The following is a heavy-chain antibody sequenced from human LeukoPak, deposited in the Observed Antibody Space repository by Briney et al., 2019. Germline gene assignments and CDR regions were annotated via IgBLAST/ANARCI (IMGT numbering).Heavy chain of an antibody. CDR2: IYSGGST. Sequence: PGGSLRLSCAASGFTFSSYAMSWVRQAPGKGLEWVSVIYSGGSTYYADSVKGRFTISRDNSKNTLYLQMNSLRAEDTAVYYCAKKFTGTTVISGDYFDYWGQGTLVTVSS. J-gene: IGHJ4*02. CDR1: GFTFSSYA. CDR3: AKKFTGTTVISGDYFDY. V-gene: IGHV3-66*02. D-gene: IGHD4-17*01.